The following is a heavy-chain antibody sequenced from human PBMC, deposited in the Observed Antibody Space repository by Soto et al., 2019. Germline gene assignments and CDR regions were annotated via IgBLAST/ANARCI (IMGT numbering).Heavy chain of an antibody. CDR1: GYSFTSYW. V-gene: IGHV5-51*01. Sequence: ESLTVSSKGSGYSFTSYWIGLVRQMTGKGLEGMGIIYPGDSDTRYSPSFQGQVTISADKSISTAYLQWSSLKASDTAMYYCAGTGEYYYDSSGPPNAFDIWGQGTMVTVSS. D-gene: IGHD3-22*01. CDR2: IYPGDSDT. J-gene: IGHJ3*02. CDR3: AGTGEYYYDSSGPPNAFDI.